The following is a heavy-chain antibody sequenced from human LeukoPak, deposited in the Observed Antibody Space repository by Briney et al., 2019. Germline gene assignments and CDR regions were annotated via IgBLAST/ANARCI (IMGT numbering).Heavy chain of an antibody. J-gene: IGHJ4*02. Sequence: GGSLRLSCAVSGITLSNYGMSWVRQAPGKGLEWVAGISGSGGSTNYADSVKGRFSISRDNPKNTLYLQMNSLRAGDTAGYFCAKRGVVIRVILVGFHKEAYYFDSWGQGALVTVSS. V-gene: IGHV3-23*01. D-gene: IGHD3-22*01. CDR1: GITLSNYG. CDR3: AKRGVVIRVILVGFHKEAYYFDS. CDR2: ISGSGGST.